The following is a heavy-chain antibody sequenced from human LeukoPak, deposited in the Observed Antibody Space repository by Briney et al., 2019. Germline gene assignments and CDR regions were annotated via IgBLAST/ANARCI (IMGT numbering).Heavy chain of an antibody. D-gene: IGHD2-15*01. J-gene: IGHJ6*02. Sequence: ASVKVSCKASGYTFTSYYMHWVRQAPGQGLEWMGIINPSGGSTSYAQKFQGRVTMTRDTSTSTVYMELSSLRAEDTAVYYCAKDVVVVAAEAIGYYYGMDVWGQGTTVTVSS. CDR2: INPSGGST. CDR3: AKDVVVVAAEAIGYYYGMDV. CDR1: GYTFTSYY. V-gene: IGHV1-46*01.